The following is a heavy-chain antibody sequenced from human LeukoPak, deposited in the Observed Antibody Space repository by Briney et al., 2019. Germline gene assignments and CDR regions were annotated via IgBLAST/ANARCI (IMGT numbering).Heavy chain of an antibody. D-gene: IGHD3-16*01. J-gene: IGHJ1*01. CDR1: GFSFSDYD. CDR2: ISGRSSHV. V-gene: IGHV3-21*01. CDR3: GSAFPPLRTSSEGDL. Sequence: PGGSLRLSCSASGFSFSDYDMNWVRQAPGKGLEWVSAISGRSSHVYYGESVKGRFTISRDNAKNSLYLQLDSLGVEDTAVYYCGSAFPPLRTSSEGDLWGQGTLVTVSS.